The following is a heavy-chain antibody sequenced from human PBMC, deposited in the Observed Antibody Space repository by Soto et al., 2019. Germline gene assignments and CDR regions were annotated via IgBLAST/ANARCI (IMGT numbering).Heavy chain of an antibody. Sequence: GGSLRLSCAASGFTFSSYSMNWVRQAPGKGLEWVSSISSSSSYIYYADSVKGRFTISRDNAKNSLYLQMNSLRAEDTAVYYCARDRSSVSMVRGLYYYGMDVWGQGTTVTVSS. V-gene: IGHV3-21*01. CDR3: ARDRSSVSMVRGLYYYGMDV. J-gene: IGHJ6*02. D-gene: IGHD3-10*01. CDR2: ISSSSSYI. CDR1: GFTFSSYS.